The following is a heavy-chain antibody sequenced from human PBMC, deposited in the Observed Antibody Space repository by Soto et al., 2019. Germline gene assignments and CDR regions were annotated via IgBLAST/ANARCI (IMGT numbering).Heavy chain of an antibody. CDR1: GGTFSSYT. Sequence: GASVKVSCKASGGTFSSYTISWVRQAPGQGLEWMGRIIPILGIANYAQKFQGRVTITADKSTSTAYMELSSLRPEDTAVYYCARSFAYGSGSSLYYYYGMDVWGQGTTVTVSS. J-gene: IGHJ6*02. CDR3: ARSFAYGSGSSLYYYYGMDV. D-gene: IGHD3-10*01. CDR2: IIPILGIA. V-gene: IGHV1-69*02.